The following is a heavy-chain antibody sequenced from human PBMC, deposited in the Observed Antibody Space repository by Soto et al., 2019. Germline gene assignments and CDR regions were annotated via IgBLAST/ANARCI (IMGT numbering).Heavy chain of an antibody. V-gene: IGHV3-23*01. Sequence: EVQLLESGGGLVQPGGSLRLSCGASGFTFSNYAMSWVRQAPGKGLEWVSAITGSGGSTFHADSVKGRFTISRDNSKNTLYLQMNSLRAEDTAVYFCAKGSSSSRPYYFDYWGQGTLVTVSS. J-gene: IGHJ4*02. CDR1: GFTFSNYA. CDR3: AKGSSSSRPYYFDY. D-gene: IGHD3-3*01. CDR2: ITGSGGST.